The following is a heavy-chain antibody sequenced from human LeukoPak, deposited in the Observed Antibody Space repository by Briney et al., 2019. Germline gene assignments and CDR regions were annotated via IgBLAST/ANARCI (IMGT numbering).Heavy chain of an antibody. CDR1: GFTFSSYE. D-gene: IGHD5-18*01. CDR3: VSGYSSGY. J-gene: IGHJ4*02. Sequence: PGGSLRLSCAASGFTFSSYEMSWVRQAPGKGLVWVSHINSDGSSTIYADSVKGRFTISRDNAKNTLFLQMNSLRAEDTAIHYCVSGYSSGYWGQGTLVTVSS. V-gene: IGHV3-74*01. CDR2: INSDGSST.